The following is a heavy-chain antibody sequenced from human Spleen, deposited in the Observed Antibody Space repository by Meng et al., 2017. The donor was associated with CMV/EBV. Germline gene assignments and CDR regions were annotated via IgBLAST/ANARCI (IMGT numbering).Heavy chain of an antibody. J-gene: IGHJ6*02. V-gene: IGHV3-30*02. CDR2: IRYDGSNK. CDR1: GFTFSSYG. D-gene: IGHD3-3*01. Sequence: GESLKISCVASGFTFSSYGMHWVRQAPGKGLEWVAFIRYDGSNKYYADSVKGRFTISRDNSKNTLYLQMNSLRAEDTAVYYCAKGTDYDFWSGYPPFGMDVWGQGTTVTVSS. CDR3: AKGTDYDFWSGYPPFGMDV.